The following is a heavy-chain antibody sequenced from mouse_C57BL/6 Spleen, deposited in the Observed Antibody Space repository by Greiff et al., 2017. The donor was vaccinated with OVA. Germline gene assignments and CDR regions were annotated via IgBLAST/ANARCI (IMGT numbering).Heavy chain of an antibody. D-gene: IGHD1-1*01. J-gene: IGHJ4*01. V-gene: IGHV1-64*01. CDR3: ARPLYYYGSTLYAMDY. CDR2: IHPNSGST. CDR1: GYTFTSYW. Sequence: QVQLKQPGAELVKPGASVKLSCKASGYTFTSYWMHWVKQRPGQGLEWIGMIHPNSGSTNYNEKFKSKATLTVDKSSSTAYMQLSSLTSEDSAVYYCARPLYYYGSTLYAMDYWGQGTSVTVSS.